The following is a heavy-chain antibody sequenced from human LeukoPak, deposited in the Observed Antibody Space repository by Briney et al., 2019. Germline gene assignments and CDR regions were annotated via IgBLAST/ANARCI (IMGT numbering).Heavy chain of an antibody. CDR3: ARDRTGTTIMDWFDP. J-gene: IGHJ5*02. CDR1: GGSISSGGYY. V-gene: IGHV4-61*08. D-gene: IGHD1-7*01. CDR2: IYYSGST. Sequence: SETLSLTCAVSGGSISSGGYYWSWIRQPPGKGLEWIGYIYYSGSTNYNPSLKSRVTISVDTSKNQFSLKLSSVTAADTAVYYCARDRTGTTIMDWFDPWGQGTLVTVSS.